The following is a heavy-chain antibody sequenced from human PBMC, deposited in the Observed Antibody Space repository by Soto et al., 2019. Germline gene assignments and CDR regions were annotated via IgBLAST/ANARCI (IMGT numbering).Heavy chain of an antibody. Sequence: EVQLVESGGGLVQPGGSLRLSCAASGFTFSSYWMHWVRQAPGKGLEWVSPINADGISTSYADSGKGRFTISRDIAKITLYLQTNSLIAEDTVVYFSASGETRHRSSSGHCGQGTVVTV. CDR1: GFTFSSYW. J-gene: IGHJ4*02. CDR2: INADGIST. D-gene: IGHD6-6*01. CDR3: ASGETRHRSSSGH. V-gene: IGHV3-74*01.